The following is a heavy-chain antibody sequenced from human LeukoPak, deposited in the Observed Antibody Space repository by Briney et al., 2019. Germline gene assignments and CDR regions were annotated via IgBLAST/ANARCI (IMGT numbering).Heavy chain of an antibody. Sequence: PSETLSLTCAVYGGSFSGYYWSWIRQPPGKGLEWIGEINHSGSTNYNPSLKSRVTISVDTSKNQFSLKLSSVTAADTAVYYCARDRDDGNYSWFDPWGQGTLVTVSS. CDR1: GGSFSGYY. V-gene: IGHV4-34*01. CDR2: INHSGST. J-gene: IGHJ5*02. D-gene: IGHD4-11*01. CDR3: ARDRDDGNYSWFDP.